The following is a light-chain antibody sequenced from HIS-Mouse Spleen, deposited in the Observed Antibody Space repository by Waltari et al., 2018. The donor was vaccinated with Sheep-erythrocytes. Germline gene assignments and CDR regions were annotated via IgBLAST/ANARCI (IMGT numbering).Light chain of an antibody. CDR3: CSYAGSSTLV. J-gene: IGLJ2*01. Sequence: QSALTQPASVSGSPGQSITISCTGTSSDVGSYTLVSWYQQHPGKAPKLLIYEGSKRASGVSNVSSGSKSGNTASLTISGLQAEDEADYYCCSYAGSSTLVFGGGTKLTVL. CDR2: EGS. CDR1: SSDVGSYTL. V-gene: IGLV2-23*01.